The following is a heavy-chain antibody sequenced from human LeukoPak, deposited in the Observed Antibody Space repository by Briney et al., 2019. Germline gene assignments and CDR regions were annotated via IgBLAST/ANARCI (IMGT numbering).Heavy chain of an antibody. D-gene: IGHD4-17*01. CDR2: ISYDGSNK. J-gene: IGHJ4*02. Sequence: SCKVSGYTLTELSTHWVRQAPGKGLEWVAVISYDGSNKYYAGSVKGRFTISRDNSKNTLYLQMNSLRAEDTAVYYCARDPYYGDSNNWGQGTLVTVSS. CDR1: GYTLTELS. CDR3: ARDPYYGDSNN. V-gene: IGHV3-30-3*01.